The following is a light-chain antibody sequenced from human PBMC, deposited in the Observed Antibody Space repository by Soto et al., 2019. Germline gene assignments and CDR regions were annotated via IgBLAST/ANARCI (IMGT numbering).Light chain of an antibody. CDR3: QTWGSGIVV. V-gene: IGLV4-69*01. Sequence: QPVLTQSPSASASLGASVKLTCTLSSGHINYAIAWHQQQSEKGPRYLMKLNSDGSHSKGDGIPDRFSGSSSGAERYLTFASLHAEDEADYYCQTWGSGIVVFGGGTKLTVL. J-gene: IGLJ2*01. CDR2: LNSDGSH. CDR1: SGHINYA.